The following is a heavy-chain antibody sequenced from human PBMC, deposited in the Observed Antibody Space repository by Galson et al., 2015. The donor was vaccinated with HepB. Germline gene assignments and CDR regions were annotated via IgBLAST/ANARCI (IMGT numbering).Heavy chain of an antibody. D-gene: IGHD2-15*01. CDR3: ATGGGRKMAFDI. V-gene: IGHV1-24*01. Sequence: SVKVSCKVSGDTLTELSMHWVRQAPGKGLEWMGGFDPEDGETIYAQKFQGRVTMTEDTSTDTAYMELSSLRSEDTAVYYCATGGGRKMAFDIWGQGTMVTVSS. J-gene: IGHJ3*02. CDR1: GDTLTELS. CDR2: FDPEDGET.